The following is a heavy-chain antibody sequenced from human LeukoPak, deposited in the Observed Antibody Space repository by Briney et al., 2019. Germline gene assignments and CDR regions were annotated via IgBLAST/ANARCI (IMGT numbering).Heavy chain of an antibody. Sequence: ASVKVSCKASGYTFTGYYMHWVRQAPGQGLEWMGWINPNSGGTNYAQKFQGRVTMTRDTSISTAYMELSRLRSDDTAVYYCARVKRYCSSTSCYPYFDYWGQETLVTVSS. D-gene: IGHD2-2*01. J-gene: IGHJ4*02. CDR2: INPNSGGT. CDR1: GYTFTGYY. CDR3: ARVKRYCSSTSCYPYFDY. V-gene: IGHV1-2*02.